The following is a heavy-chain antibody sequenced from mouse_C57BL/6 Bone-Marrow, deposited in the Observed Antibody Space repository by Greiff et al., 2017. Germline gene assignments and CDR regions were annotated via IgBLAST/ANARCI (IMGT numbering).Heavy chain of an antibody. D-gene: IGHD4-1*01. J-gene: IGHJ2*01. CDR2: ISSGGSYT. Sequence: EVKLMESGGDLVKPGGSLKLSCAASGFTFSSYGMSWVRQTPDKRLEWVATISSGGSYTYYPDSVKGRFTISRDNAKNTLYLQMSSLKSEDTAMYYCARRVTGTDFDYWGQGTTLTGSS. V-gene: IGHV5-6*02. CDR3: ARRVTGTDFDY. CDR1: GFTFSSYG.